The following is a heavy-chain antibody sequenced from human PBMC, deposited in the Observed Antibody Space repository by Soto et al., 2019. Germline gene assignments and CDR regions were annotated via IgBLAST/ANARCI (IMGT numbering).Heavy chain of an antibody. CDR2: ISGSGGTT. Sequence: PGGSLRLSCAASGFTFSSYAMNWVRQAPGKGLEWVSGISGSGGTTYYADSVKGRFTISRDNSKNTLFVQMNSLTAEDTAVYYCAKGHSSGPRSPFDYWGQGTLVTVSS. V-gene: IGHV3-23*01. CDR1: GFTFSSYA. CDR3: AKGHSSGPRSPFDY. D-gene: IGHD6-19*01. J-gene: IGHJ4*02.